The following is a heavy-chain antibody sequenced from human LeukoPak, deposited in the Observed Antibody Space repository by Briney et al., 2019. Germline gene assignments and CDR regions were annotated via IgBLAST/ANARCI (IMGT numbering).Heavy chain of an antibody. CDR1: GGSISSSSYY. CDR3: ARQPGGTAAFDI. D-gene: IGHD1-14*01. J-gene: IGHJ3*02. V-gene: IGHV4-61*05. Sequence: SETLSLTCTVSGGSISSSSYYWGWIRQPPGKGLEWIAYSHHSGETKYNPSLKSRITISVDTSKNQVSLNLNSVTAADTAVYYCARQPGGTAAFDIWGQGTTVTVSA. CDR2: SHHSGET.